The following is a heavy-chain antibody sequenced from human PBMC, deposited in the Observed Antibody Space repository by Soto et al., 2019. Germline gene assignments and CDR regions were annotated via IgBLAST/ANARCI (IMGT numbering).Heavy chain of an antibody. Sequence: QEELVQSGAEVKKPGASVKVSCKASGYTFTSYYMHWVRQAPGQGLEWMGIINPIGGSTSYAQKFQGRVTMTRDTSTSTVYMELSSLRSEDTAVYYCARGAAVKMTTVTRATYYFHYWGQGTLVTVSS. CDR3: ARGAAVKMTTVTRATYYFHY. CDR1: GYTFTSYY. J-gene: IGHJ4*02. V-gene: IGHV1-46*03. D-gene: IGHD4-17*01. CDR2: INPIGGST.